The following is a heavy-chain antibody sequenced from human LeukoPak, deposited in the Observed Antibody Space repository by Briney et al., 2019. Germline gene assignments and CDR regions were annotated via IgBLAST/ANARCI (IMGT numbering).Heavy chain of an antibody. CDR3: AREVTRRDGYNLVDWFDP. D-gene: IGHD5-24*01. Sequence: ASVKVSCKASGYTFTGYYMHWVRQAPGQGLEWMGWINPNSGGTNYAQKFQGRVTMTRDTSISTAYMELSRLRSDDTAVYYCAREVTRRDGYNLVDWFDPWGQGTLVTVSS. J-gene: IGHJ5*02. V-gene: IGHV1-2*02. CDR1: GYTFTGYY. CDR2: INPNSGGT.